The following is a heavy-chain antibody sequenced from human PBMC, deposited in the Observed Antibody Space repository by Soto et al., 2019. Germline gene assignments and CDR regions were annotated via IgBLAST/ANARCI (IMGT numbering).Heavy chain of an antibody. CDR3: AVAAVREILTEQSSGMAV. CDR1: RCTLSDYA. D-gene: IGHD3-10*01. V-gene: IGHV1-69*13. Sequence: SVKVSCKASRCTLSDYAVSCVRQARGQVLEWMGGIMPTVDSANYAQKFQGRLTITADESTSTANMELSSLTSDDTAIYYCAVAAVREILTEQSSGMAVWGQGTTVTVSS. J-gene: IGHJ6*02. CDR2: IMPTVDSA.